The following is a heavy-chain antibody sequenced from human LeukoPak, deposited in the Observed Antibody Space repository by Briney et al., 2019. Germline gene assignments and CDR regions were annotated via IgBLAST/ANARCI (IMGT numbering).Heavy chain of an antibody. CDR1: GYSISSGYY. V-gene: IGHV4-38-2*02. J-gene: IGHJ4*02. CDR2: MYHTGST. CDR3: ARVLDYYGSGTRDFDY. Sequence: SETLSLTCTVSGYSISSGYYWGWIRQPPGKGLEWIGSMYHTGSTFYNPSLKSRVTMSADTSKNQFSLKLSSVTAADTAVYYCARVLDYYGSGTRDFDYWGQGTLVTVSS. D-gene: IGHD3-10*01.